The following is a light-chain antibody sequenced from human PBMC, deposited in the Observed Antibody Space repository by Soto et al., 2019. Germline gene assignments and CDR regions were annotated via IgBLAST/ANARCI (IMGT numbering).Light chain of an antibody. CDR1: SLQSSYI. Sequence: QPVLTQSSSASASLGSSVNLTCTLSSLQSSYIIAWHQQQPGKAPRYLMKLEGSGSYNKGSGVPDRFSGSSSGADRYLTISNLQFEDEADYYCETWDSNTHVFGGGTKLTVL. V-gene: IGLV4-60*02. CDR3: ETWDSNTHV. J-gene: IGLJ3*02. CDR2: LEGSGSY.